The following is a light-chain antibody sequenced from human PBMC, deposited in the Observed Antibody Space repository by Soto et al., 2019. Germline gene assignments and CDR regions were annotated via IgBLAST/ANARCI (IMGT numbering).Light chain of an antibody. V-gene: IGKV1-5*03. CDR3: QQYNSYPLT. CDR1: QSISSW. Sequence: ILMTHSPSTLSASLEGIVTITFRASQSISSWLAWYQQKPGKAPKLLIYKASSLESWVPSRFSGSGSGTEFTLTISSLQPDDFATYYCQQYNSYPLTFGGGTKVDIK. CDR2: KAS. J-gene: IGKJ4*01.